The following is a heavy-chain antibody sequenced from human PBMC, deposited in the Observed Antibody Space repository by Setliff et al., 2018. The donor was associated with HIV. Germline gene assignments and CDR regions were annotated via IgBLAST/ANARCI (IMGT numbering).Heavy chain of an antibody. CDR1: GYTFTGYY. V-gene: IGHV1-8*03. CDR3: ATPMFPNYHDNSVLID. D-gene: IGHD3-22*01. Sequence: ASVKVSCKASGYTFTGYYMHWVRQATGQGLERMGYLNPKSGDTGSAQRFQDRLTITADTSVSTAYLELGSLRSADTAVYYCATPMFPNYHDNSVLIDWGQGTPVTVSS. J-gene: IGHJ1*01. CDR2: LNPKSGDT.